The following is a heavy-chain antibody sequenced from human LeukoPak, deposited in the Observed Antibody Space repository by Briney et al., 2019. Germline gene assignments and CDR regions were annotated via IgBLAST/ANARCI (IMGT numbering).Heavy chain of an antibody. CDR2: IYSGGST. CDR1: GFTFSDYY. V-gene: IGHV3-66*02. Sequence: GSLRLSWAASGFTFSDYYMSWIRHAPGKGLEWVSVIYSGGSTYYADSVKGRFTISRDNSKNTLYLQMNSLRAEDTAVYYCVKGYRGYDYAFDIWGQGTMVTVSS. J-gene: IGHJ3*02. CDR3: VKGYRGYDYAFDI. D-gene: IGHD5-12*01.